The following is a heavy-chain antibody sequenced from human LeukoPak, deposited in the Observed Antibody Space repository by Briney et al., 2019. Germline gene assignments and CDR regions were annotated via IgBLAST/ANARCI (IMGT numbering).Heavy chain of an antibody. V-gene: IGHV3-30-3*01. J-gene: IGHJ4*02. CDR1: GFTFDDYA. CDR3: ATPRIPTTLGYCSSTSCYGFDY. D-gene: IGHD2-2*01. Sequence: GGSLRLSCAASGFTFDDYAMHWVRQAPGKGLEWVAVISYDGSNKYYADSVKGRFTISRDNSKNTLYLQMNSLRAEDTAVYYCATPRIPTTLGYCSSTSCYGFDYWGQGTLVTVSS. CDR2: ISYDGSNK.